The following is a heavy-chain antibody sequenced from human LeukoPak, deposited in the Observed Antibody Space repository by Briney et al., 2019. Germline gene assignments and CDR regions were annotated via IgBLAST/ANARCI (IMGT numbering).Heavy chain of an antibody. D-gene: IGHD5-12*01. J-gene: IGHJ4*02. V-gene: IGHV4-59*08. Sequence: SETLSLTCTVSGGSISSYYWSWIRQFPGKGLEWIGYIYYSGSTNYSPSLKSRVTISVDTSKNQFSLKLSSVTAADTAVCYCARQGYSAYEILDYWGQGTLVTVSS. CDR3: ARQGYSAYEILDY. CDR2: IYYSGST. CDR1: GGSISSYY.